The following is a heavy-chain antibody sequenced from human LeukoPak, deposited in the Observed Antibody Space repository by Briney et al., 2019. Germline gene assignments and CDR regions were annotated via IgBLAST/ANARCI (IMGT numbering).Heavy chain of an antibody. Sequence: GGSLRLSCAASGFTFSSYGMHWVRQAPGKGLEWVAFIRYDGSNKYYADSVKGRFTISRDNSKNTLYLQMNSLRAEDTAVYYCAKDLYYYDSSGYFDYWGQGTLVTVSS. CDR3: AKDLYYYDSSGYFDY. J-gene: IGHJ4*02. CDR2: IRYDGSNK. V-gene: IGHV3-30*02. CDR1: GFTFSSYG. D-gene: IGHD3-22*01.